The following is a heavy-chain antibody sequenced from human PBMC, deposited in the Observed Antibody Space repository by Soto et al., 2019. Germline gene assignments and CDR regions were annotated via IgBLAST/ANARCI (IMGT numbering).Heavy chain of an antibody. CDR3: ARDSLTVVTPGAFDI. Sequence: GGSLRLSCTTSGFSFASFALTWVRQAPGQGLEWVATIVGSDAKTHYADSVKGRFSISRDTSRNTVYLQMNNLRDEDTAVYYCARDSLTVVTPGAFDIWGQGTMVTVSS. J-gene: IGHJ3*02. D-gene: IGHD2-21*02. CDR2: IVGSDAKT. CDR1: GFSFASFA. V-gene: IGHV3-23*01.